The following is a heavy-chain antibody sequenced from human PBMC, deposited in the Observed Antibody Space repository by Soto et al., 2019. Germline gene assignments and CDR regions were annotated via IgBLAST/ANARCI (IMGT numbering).Heavy chain of an antibody. CDR2: VSATAGTT. V-gene: IGHV3-23*01. J-gene: IGHJ4*02. D-gene: IGHD3-16*01. Sequence: HHGGSLRLCCAASGVTFCNYAMSWVRQAPGKGLEWVSLVSATAGTTYYTDSVKGRFTISRDNSRNTVYLQMNSLRADDTAVYYCAKDRLAGGFDYWGQGTLVTVSS. CDR3: AKDRLAGGFDY. CDR1: GVTFCNYA.